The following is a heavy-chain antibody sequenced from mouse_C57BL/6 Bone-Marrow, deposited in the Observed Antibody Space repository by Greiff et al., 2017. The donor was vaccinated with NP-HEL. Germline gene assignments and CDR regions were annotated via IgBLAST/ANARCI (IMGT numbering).Heavy chain of an antibody. Sequence: QVHVKQPGAELVRPGSSVKLSCKASGYTFTSYWMDWVKQRPGQGLEWIGNIYPSDSETHYNQKFKDKATLTVDKSSSTAYMQLSSLTSEDSAVYYCAREGSSGSYYFDYWGQGTTLTVSS. J-gene: IGHJ2*01. CDR2: IYPSDSET. V-gene: IGHV1-61*01. D-gene: IGHD3-2*02. CDR1: GYTFTSYW. CDR3: AREGSSGSYYFDY.